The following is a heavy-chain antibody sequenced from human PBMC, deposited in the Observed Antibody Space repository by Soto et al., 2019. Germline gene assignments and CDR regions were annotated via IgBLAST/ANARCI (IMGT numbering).Heavy chain of an antibody. V-gene: IGHV5-51*01. CDR1: GYSFTSYW. CDR3: ARSSMVRGVVVFDYYGMDV. CDR2: IYPGDSDT. D-gene: IGHD3-10*01. J-gene: IGHJ6*02. Sequence: GESQKISCQGSGYSFTSYWSGWVRQMPGKGLEWMGIIYPGDSDTRYSPSFQGQVTISADKSISTAYLQWSSLKASDTAMYYCARSSMVRGVVVFDYYGMDVWGQGTTVTVSS.